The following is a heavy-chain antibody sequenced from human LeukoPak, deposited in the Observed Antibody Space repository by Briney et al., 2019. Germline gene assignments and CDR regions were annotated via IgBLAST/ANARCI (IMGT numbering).Heavy chain of an antibody. D-gene: IGHD1-26*01. CDR2: INQDGTEK. CDR1: GFPFSTYW. J-gene: IGHJ4*02. Sequence: TGGSLRLSCAASGFPFSTYWMSWVRQAPGKGLEWVANINQDGTEKYYVDSVKGRFTISRDNAKNSLYLQMNSLRAEDTAVYYCARDPVGATQYYFDYWGQGTLVTVSS. V-gene: IGHV3-7*01. CDR3: ARDPVGATQYYFDY.